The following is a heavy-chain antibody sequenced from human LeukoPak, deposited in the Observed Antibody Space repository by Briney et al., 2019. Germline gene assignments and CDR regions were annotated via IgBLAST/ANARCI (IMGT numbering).Heavy chain of an antibody. CDR2: INSDGSST. J-gene: IGHJ4*02. Sequence: PGGSLRLSCAASGFTFSSYWMHWVRQAPGKGLVWVSRINSDGSSTSYADSVKGRFTISRDNAKNTLYLQMNSLRAEDTAVYYCARVSSGWYQRWDCWGQGNLVTVSS. V-gene: IGHV3-74*01. CDR3: ARVSSGWYQRWDC. D-gene: IGHD6-13*01. CDR1: GFTFSSYW.